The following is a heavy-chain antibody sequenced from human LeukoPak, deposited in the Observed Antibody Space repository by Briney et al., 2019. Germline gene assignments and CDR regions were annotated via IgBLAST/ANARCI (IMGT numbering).Heavy chain of an antibody. D-gene: IGHD3-22*01. CDR3: ARDLWYYYDSSGIPF. Sequence: ASVKVSCKASGYIFTSFYMHWVRQAPGQGLEWMGIIKPSGGDTSFAQKFQARVTLTRDTSTSTVYMELSSLTSEDTAVYYCARDLWYYYDSSGIPFWGQGTLVTVSS. J-gene: IGHJ4*02. V-gene: IGHV1-46*01. CDR2: IKPSGGDT. CDR1: GYIFTSFY.